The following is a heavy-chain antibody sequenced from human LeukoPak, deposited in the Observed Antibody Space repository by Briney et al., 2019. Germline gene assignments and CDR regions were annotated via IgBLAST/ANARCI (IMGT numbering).Heavy chain of an antibody. Sequence: GGSLRLSCAASGFTFSSYGMHWVRQAPGKGLEWVAVISYDGSNKYYADSVKGRFTISRDNSKNTLYLQMNSLRAEDTAVYYCAKDLRGTMVRGVLGYWGQGTLVTVSS. V-gene: IGHV3-30*18. CDR3: AKDLRGTMVRGVLGY. CDR2: ISYDGSNK. D-gene: IGHD3-10*01. CDR1: GFTFSSYG. J-gene: IGHJ4*02.